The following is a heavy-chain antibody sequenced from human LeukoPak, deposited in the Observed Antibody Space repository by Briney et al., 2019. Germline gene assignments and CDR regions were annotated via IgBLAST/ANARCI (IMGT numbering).Heavy chain of an antibody. D-gene: IGHD4-17*01. J-gene: IGHJ4*02. CDR1: GGSISNDNYH. CDR2: IYSSGTT. CDR3: ARGRGTTVTTYYFEN. Sequence: PSETLSLTCTVSGGSISNDNYHWSWIRQPAGRGLEWIGRIYSSGTTNYNPSLKSRVIISVNTSKNQFSLTVASVTAADTAVYYCARGRGTTVTTYYFENWGQGTRVIVSS. V-gene: IGHV4-61*02.